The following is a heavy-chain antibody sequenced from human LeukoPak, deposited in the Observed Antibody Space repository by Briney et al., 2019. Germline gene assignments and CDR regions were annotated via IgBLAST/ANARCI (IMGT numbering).Heavy chain of an antibody. CDR2: IYSGGST. J-gene: IGHJ4*02. Sequence: GGSLRLSCAASGFTVSSNYMSWVRQAPGKGLEWVSVIYSGGSTYYADSVKGRFTISRDNSKNTLYLQMNSLRAEDTAVYYCARYLYSSSSLDYWGQGTLVTVSS. V-gene: IGHV3-66*01. CDR1: GFTVSSNY. CDR3: ARYLYSSSSLDY. D-gene: IGHD6-6*01.